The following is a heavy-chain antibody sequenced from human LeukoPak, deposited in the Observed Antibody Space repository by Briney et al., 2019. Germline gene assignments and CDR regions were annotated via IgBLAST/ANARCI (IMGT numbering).Heavy chain of an antibody. J-gene: IGHJ4*02. Sequence: GGSLRLSCAASGFIVSNNYMSWVRQAPGKGLEWVSVIYSGGSTYYADSVKGRFTISRDNSKNTLYLQMNSLRAEDTAVYYCASLSYSTTVVTPDYWGQGTLVTVSS. D-gene: IGHD4-23*01. CDR3: ASLSYSTTVVTPDY. CDR1: GFIVSNNY. V-gene: IGHV3-53*01. CDR2: IYSGGST.